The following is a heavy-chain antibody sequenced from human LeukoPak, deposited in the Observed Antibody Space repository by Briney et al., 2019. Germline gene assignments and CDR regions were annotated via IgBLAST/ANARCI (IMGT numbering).Heavy chain of an antibody. Sequence: GGSLRLSCAASGFTFDDYAMHWVRQAPGKGLEWVSGISWNSGSIGYADSVKGRFTISRDNAKNSLYLQMNSLRAEDTALYYCAKVSGYSSGWYNYWGQGTLVTVSS. CDR2: ISWNSGSI. CDR3: AKVSGYSSGWYNY. J-gene: IGHJ4*02. D-gene: IGHD6-19*01. V-gene: IGHV3-9*01. CDR1: GFTFDDYA.